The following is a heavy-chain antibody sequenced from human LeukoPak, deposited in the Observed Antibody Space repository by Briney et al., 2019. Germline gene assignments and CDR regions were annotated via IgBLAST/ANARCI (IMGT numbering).Heavy chain of an antibody. J-gene: IGHJ4*02. V-gene: IGHV3-48*03. CDR3: ARDLMPYVDPEYFDH. D-gene: IGHD3-9*01. Sequence: GGSLRLSCEASGFTFSNFAMNWVRQAPGKGLEWISFISSGGTTISYAESVRGRFTISRDNARNSLFLQMNSLRVKDTAVYYCARDLMPYVDPEYFDHWGQGTLVTVSS. CDR1: GFTFSNFA. CDR2: ISSGGTTI.